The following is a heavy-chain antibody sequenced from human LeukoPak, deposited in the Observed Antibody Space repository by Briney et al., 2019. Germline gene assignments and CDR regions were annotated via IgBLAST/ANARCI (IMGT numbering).Heavy chain of an antibody. J-gene: IGHJ6*02. CDR3: ATSYYDFWSGLQGPYYYYGMDV. Sequence: PGGSLRLSCAASGFTVSSNYMSWVRQAPGKGLEWVSVIYSGGSTYYADSVKGRFTISRDNSKNTLYLQMNSLRAEDTAVYYCATSYYDFWSGLQGPYYYYGMDVWGQGTTVTVSS. V-gene: IGHV3-53*01. CDR2: IYSGGST. CDR1: GFTVSSNY. D-gene: IGHD3-3*01.